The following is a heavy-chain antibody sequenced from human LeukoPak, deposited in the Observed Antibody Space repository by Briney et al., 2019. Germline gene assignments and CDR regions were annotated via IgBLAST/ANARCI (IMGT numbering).Heavy chain of an antibody. CDR3: AKSARLVTTYFDF. V-gene: IGHV3-23*01. J-gene: IGHJ4*02. CDR2: ISDTGGGT. D-gene: IGHD3-9*01. Sequence: GGSLRLSCAASGFTFSSHAMSWVRQAPGKGLEYVSSISDTGGGTYYAASVKGRFTISRDNSRNTLSLQMDTLRADDAAVYYCAKSARLVTTYFDFWGQGTLVTVSA. CDR1: GFTFSSHA.